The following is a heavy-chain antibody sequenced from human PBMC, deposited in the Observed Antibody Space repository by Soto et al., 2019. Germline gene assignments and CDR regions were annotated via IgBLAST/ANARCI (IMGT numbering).Heavy chain of an antibody. V-gene: IGHV1-69*06. CDR3: ARGSRYCSSTSCDRVGADYYYGMDV. CDR1: GGTFSSYA. Sequence: SVKVSCKASGGTFSSYAISWVRQAPGQGLEWMGGIIPIFGTANYAQKFQGRVTITADRSTSTAYMELSSLRSEDTAVCYCARGSRYCSSTSCDRVGADYYYGMDVWGQGTTVTVSS. CDR2: IIPIFGTA. D-gene: IGHD2-2*02. J-gene: IGHJ6*02.